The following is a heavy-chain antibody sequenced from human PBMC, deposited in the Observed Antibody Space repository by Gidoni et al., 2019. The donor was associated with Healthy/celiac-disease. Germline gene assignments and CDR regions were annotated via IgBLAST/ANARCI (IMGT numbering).Heavy chain of an antibody. D-gene: IGHD3-10*01. CDR3: ARVRFGELLYYFDY. V-gene: IGHV4-31*03. CDR1: GGPISRGGYY. CDR2: IYYSGST. Sequence: QVQLQESGPGLVKPSQTLSLTCTVSGGPISRGGYYWSWIRQHPGKGLEWIGYIYYSGSTYYNPSLKSRVTISVDTSKNQFSLKLSSVTAADTAVYYCARVRFGELLYYFDYWGQGTLVTVSS. J-gene: IGHJ4*02.